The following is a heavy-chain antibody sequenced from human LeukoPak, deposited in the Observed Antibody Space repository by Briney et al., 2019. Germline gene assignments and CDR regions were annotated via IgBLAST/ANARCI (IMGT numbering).Heavy chain of an antibody. CDR1: GGSISSYY. D-gene: IGHD6-6*01. V-gene: IGHV4-59*01. J-gene: IGHJ4*02. Sequence: SETLSLTCTVSGGSISSYYWSWIRQPPGKGLEWIGYIYYSGSTNYNPSLKSRVTISVDTSKNQFSLKLSSVTAADTAVYYCARAGSSSPSFDYWGQGTLVTVSS. CDR2: IYYSGST. CDR3: ARAGSSSPSFDY.